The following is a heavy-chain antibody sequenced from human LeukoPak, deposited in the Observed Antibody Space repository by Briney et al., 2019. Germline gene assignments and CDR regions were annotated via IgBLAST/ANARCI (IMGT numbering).Heavy chain of an antibody. D-gene: IGHD3-3*01. J-gene: IGHJ4*02. CDR3: ARAINYDFWSGPDTYYFDY. V-gene: IGHV3-7*04. CDR1: GFTFSSYW. CDR2: IKQDGSEK. Sequence: GGSLRLSCAASGFTFSSYWMSWVRQAPGKGLEWVANIKQDGSEKYYVDSVKGRFTISRDNAKNSLYLQMNSLRAEDTAVYYCARAINYDFWSGPDTYYFDYWGQGTLVTVSS.